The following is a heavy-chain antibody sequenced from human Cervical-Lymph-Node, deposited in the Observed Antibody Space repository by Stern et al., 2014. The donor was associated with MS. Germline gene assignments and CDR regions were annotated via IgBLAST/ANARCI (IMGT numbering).Heavy chain of an antibody. CDR2: ISDAGSTK. CDR1: GFTFDNYG. V-gene: IGHV3-30*18. Sequence: VQLVESGGGVVQPGTSLRLSCAASGFTFDNYGMHWVRQAPGKGLEWVALISDAGSTKHYADSLKGRFTISRDNSNNTLFMQMNSLRAEDTAVYYCAKHRGEDWNYAFWFDPWGQGTLVTVSS. J-gene: IGHJ5*02. CDR3: AKHRGEDWNYAFWFDP. D-gene: IGHD1-7*01.